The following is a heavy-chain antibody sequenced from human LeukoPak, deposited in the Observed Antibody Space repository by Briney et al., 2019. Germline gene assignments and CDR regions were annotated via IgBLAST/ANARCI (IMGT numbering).Heavy chain of an antibody. D-gene: IGHD2-15*01. V-gene: IGHV4-4*07. CDR3: ARGRYCSADICSGGDAFDI. CDR1: GGSINNYY. Sequence: TETLSLTCTVSGGSINNYYWSWIRQPAGKGLEWIGRIYTRGSTNYNPSLKSRVTMSVDTSKNQFSLKLSSVTAADTAVYYCARGRYCSADICSGGDAFDIWGQGTMVSVSS. J-gene: IGHJ3*02. CDR2: IYTRGST.